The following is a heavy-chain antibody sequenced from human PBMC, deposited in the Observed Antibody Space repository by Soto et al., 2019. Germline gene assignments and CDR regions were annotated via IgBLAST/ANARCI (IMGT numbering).Heavy chain of an antibody. CDR3: ARDRVTTVTTSVSSHLNWFDP. CDR2: INPSGGST. Sequence: QVQLVQSGAEVKKPGASVKVSCKASGYTFTSYYMHWVRQAPGQGLEWMGIINPSGGSTSYAQKFQGRVTMTRDTSTSTVYMELSSLRSEDTAVYYCARDRVTTVTTSVSSHLNWFDPWGQGTLVTVSS. V-gene: IGHV1-46*03. CDR1: GYTFTSYY. D-gene: IGHD4-4*01. J-gene: IGHJ5*02.